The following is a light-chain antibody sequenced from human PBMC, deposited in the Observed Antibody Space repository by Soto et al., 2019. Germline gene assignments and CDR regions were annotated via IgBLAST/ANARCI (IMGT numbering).Light chain of an antibody. CDR1: NSDIGGYNY. J-gene: IGLJ2*01. V-gene: IGLV2-14*01. CDR3: SSYTSSNTVV. Sequence: QSVLTQPASVSGSPGQSITISCTGTNSDIGGYNYVSWYQQHPGKAPKLMIYEVTNRPSGVSNRFSGSKSGNTASLTISGLQAEDEAGYYCSSYTSSNTVVFGGGTKVTVL. CDR2: EVT.